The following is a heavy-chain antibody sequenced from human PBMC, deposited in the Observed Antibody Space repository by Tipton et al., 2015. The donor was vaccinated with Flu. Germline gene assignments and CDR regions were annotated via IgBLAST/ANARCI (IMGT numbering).Heavy chain of an antibody. CDR2: IYPGDSDT. CDR3: ARHIGYDCPQGGVSDY. D-gene: IGHD5-12*01. Sequence: QSGPEVKKPGESLKISCKGSGYSFTSYWIGWVRQMPGKGLEWMGIIYPGDSDTRYSPSFQGQVTISADKSISTAYLQWSSLKASDTAMYYCARHIGYDCPQGGVSDYWGQGTLVTVSS. V-gene: IGHV5-51*01. J-gene: IGHJ4*02. CDR1: GYSFTSYW.